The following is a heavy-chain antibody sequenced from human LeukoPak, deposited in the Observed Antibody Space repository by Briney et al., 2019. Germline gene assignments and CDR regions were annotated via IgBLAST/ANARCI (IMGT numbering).Heavy chain of an antibody. J-gene: IGHJ4*02. CDR1: GGSISSYY. Sequence: SETLSLTCTVSGGSISSYYWNWIRQPPGKGLEWIGYIYYSGSTKYNPSLKSRVNISVDTSKNQFSLKLNSVTAADTALYYCARGGAARPNFDYWGQGTLVTVSS. CDR3: ARGGAARPNFDY. D-gene: IGHD6-6*01. CDR2: IYYSGST. V-gene: IGHV4-59*01.